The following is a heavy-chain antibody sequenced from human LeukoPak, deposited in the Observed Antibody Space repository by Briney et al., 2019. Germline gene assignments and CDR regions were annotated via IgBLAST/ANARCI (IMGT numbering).Heavy chain of an antibody. D-gene: IGHD3-22*01. J-gene: IGHJ3*02. CDR2: IYYSGST. CDR3: ARVYYYDSSGLSLGSGAFDI. Sequence: PSETLSLTCTVSGGSISSSSYYWGWIRQPPGKGLEWIGSIYYSGSTYYNPTLKSRVTISVDTSKNQFSLKLSSVTAADTAVYYCARVYYYDSSGLSLGSGAFDIWGQGTMVTVSS. CDR1: GGSISSSSYY. V-gene: IGHV4-39*07.